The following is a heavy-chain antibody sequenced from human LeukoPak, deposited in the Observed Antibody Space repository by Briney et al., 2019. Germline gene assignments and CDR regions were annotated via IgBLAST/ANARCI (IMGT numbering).Heavy chain of an antibody. CDR2: INTNTGNP. CDR3: ARDSSLWLADY. D-gene: IGHD6-19*01. Sequence: ASVKVSCKASGYTFTGYYMHWVRQAPGQGLEWMGWINTNTGNPTYAQGFTGRFVFSLDTSVSTAYLQISSLKADDTAVYYCARDSSLWLADYWGQGTLVTVSS. J-gene: IGHJ4*02. V-gene: IGHV7-4-1*02. CDR1: GYTFTGYY.